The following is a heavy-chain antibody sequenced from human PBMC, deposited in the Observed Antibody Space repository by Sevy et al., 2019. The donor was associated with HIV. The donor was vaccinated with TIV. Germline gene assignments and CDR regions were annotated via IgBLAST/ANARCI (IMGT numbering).Heavy chain of an antibody. V-gene: IGHV1-24*01. D-gene: IGHD3-16*02. Sequence: ASVKVSCKGFGYIVTELSMHWVRQSPGKGLEWMGGFDPEDGERIYAQKFQGRVTMTEDTSTNTAYMELSSLRSEDTAVYYCTTMEYYHNVIGYTSADYWGQGTLVTVSS. CDR2: FDPEDGER. CDR3: TTMEYYHNVIGYTSADY. J-gene: IGHJ4*02. CDR1: GYIVTELS.